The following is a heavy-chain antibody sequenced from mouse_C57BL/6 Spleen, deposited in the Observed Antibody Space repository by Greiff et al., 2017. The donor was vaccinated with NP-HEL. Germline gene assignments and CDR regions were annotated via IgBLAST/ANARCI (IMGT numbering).Heavy chain of an antibody. CDR3: AIYYGSRGYFAY. CDR2: IHPSDSDT. Sequence: QVHVKQPGAELVKPGASVKVSCKASGYTFTSYWMHWVKQRPGQGLEWIGRIHPSDSDTNYNQKFKGKATLTVDKSASTAYMQISSLTSEDSAVYYWAIYYGSRGYFAYWGKGTTLTVSS. D-gene: IGHD1-1*01. J-gene: IGHJ2*01. V-gene: IGHV1-74*01. CDR1: GYTFTSYW.